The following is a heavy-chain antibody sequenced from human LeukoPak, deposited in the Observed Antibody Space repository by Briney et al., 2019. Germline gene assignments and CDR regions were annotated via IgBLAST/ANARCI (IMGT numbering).Heavy chain of an antibody. CDR3: ARDRDDDYGSGSYPTGYMDV. CDR2: ISAYNGNT. D-gene: IGHD3-10*01. V-gene: IGHV1-18*01. CDR1: GYTFTSYG. J-gene: IGHJ6*03. Sequence: AASVKVSCKASGYTFTSYGISWVRQAPGQGLEWMGWISAYNGNTNYAQKLQGRVTMTTDTSTSTVYMELSSLRSEDTAVYYCARDRDDDYGSGSYPTGYMDVWGKGTTVTVSS.